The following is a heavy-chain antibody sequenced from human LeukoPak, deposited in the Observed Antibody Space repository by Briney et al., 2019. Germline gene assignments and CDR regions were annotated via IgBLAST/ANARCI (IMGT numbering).Heavy chain of an antibody. V-gene: IGHV3-23*01. CDR3: AKDLSGGWYYFDY. CDR1: GFTFSTYA. Sequence: GGSLRLSCAASGFTFSTYAMNWVRQAPGKGLEWVSSISGSGTKTYYADSVKSRFTISRDNSKNTLYLQMSSLRAEDTAVYYCAKDLSGGWYYFDYWGQGTLVTVSS. CDR2: ISGSGTKT. J-gene: IGHJ4*02. D-gene: IGHD6-19*01.